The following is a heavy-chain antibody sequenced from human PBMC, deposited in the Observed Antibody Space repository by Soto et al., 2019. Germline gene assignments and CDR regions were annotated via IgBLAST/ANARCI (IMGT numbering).Heavy chain of an antibody. V-gene: IGHV3-74*01. J-gene: IGHJ5*02. D-gene: IGHD3-16*01. CDR3: ARYEGFDP. CDR1: GFTFDKYI. Sequence: EERLVESGGDLIHPGGSLRLSCAASGFTFDKYIMHWLRQVPGKGLVWVARINKHGNSTTYADFAKGRFSISRDNAKDTLYPLMSSLRAEDTARYYCARYEGFDPWGQGTMVTVSS. CDR2: INKHGNST.